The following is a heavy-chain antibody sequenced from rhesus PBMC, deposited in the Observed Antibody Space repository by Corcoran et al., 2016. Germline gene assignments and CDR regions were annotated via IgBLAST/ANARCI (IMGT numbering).Heavy chain of an antibody. CDR2: IDPRDSDS. V-gene: IGHV5-20*01. CDR3: AKSPIAAAGLNY. D-gene: IGHD6S26*01. J-gene: IGHJ4*01. CDR1: GYSFTSYW. Sequence: EVQLVQSGAEVKRPGESLKISCKTSGYSFTSYWISWVRQMPGKGLEWMGAIDPRDSDSKYNPTFQGQVTISADKSISTAYRQWSRLKASDTATYYCAKSPIAAAGLNYWGQGVLVTVSS.